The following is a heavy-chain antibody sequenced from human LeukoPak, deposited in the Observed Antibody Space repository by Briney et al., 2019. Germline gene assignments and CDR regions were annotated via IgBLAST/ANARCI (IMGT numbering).Heavy chain of an antibody. V-gene: IGHV3-7*01. CDR3: ARARRAVAGTLDN. Sequence: PGGSLRLSCAASGFTFSSYWMSCVRQAPGKGLEWVANIKQDGSEKYYVDSVKGRFTISRDNAKNSLYLQMNSLRAEDTAVYYCARARRAVAGTLDNWGQGTLVTVSS. CDR1: GFTFSSYW. CDR2: IKQDGSEK. J-gene: IGHJ4*02. D-gene: IGHD6-19*01.